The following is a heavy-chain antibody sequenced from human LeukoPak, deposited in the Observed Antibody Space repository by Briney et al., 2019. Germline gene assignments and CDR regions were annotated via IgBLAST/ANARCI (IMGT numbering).Heavy chain of an antibody. V-gene: IGHV4-59*02. J-gene: IGHJ4*02. CDR3: ASRKLGNDY. CDR1: GGPVTDYY. D-gene: IGHD7-27*01. Sequence: SETLSLTCTVSGGPVTDYYWSWIRQSPGKGLEWIGYIYYTGTSYNPSLKSRVTISADTSKNQFSLKLISVTAADTAVYYCASRKLGNDYWGQGTLATVSS. CDR2: IYYTGT.